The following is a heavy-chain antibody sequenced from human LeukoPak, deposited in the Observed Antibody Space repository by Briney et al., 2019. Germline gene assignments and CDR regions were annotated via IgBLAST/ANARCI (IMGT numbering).Heavy chain of an antibody. CDR2: ISSSGSYI. CDR3: ARGAGSRLGATLTYFFDY. CDR1: GFTFSSYR. D-gene: IGHD1-26*01. J-gene: IGHJ4*02. Sequence: GGSLRLSCAASGFTFSSYRMTWVRQAPGKGLEGVSSISSSGSYIYYADSVKGRFTISRDNAKNSLYLQMNSLRAEDTAVYYCARGAGSRLGATLTYFFDYWGQGTLVTVSS. V-gene: IGHV3-21*01.